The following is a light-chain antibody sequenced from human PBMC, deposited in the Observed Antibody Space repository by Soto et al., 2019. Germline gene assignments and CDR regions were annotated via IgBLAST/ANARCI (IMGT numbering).Light chain of an antibody. CDR2: AAS. J-gene: IGKJ4*01. CDR3: QTYNSSPFT. CDR1: QGIGVY. Sequence: DIQMTQSPSSLSASFGDRVTITCRASQGIGVYLAWFQQKPGNAPKLLIYAASTLQSGVTSRFSGSGSVTDFTLTISSLQPEDVATYYCQTYNSSPFTFGGGTNVEIK. V-gene: IGKV1-27*01.